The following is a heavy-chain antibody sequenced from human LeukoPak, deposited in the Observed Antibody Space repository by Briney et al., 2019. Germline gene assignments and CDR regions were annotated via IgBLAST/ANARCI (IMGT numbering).Heavy chain of an antibody. D-gene: IGHD3-22*01. CDR1: GYTFTDYG. CDR2: INAGNGNT. J-gene: IGHJ1*01. V-gene: IGHV1-3*01. Sequence: ASVKVSFKASGYTFTDYGMHWVRQAPGQRLEWMAWINAGNGNTKYSQKFQGRVTITRDTSASTAYMELSSLRSEDTAVYYCARVPLYDRNDYYYPHWGQGTVVTVSS. CDR3: ARVPLYDRNDYYYPH.